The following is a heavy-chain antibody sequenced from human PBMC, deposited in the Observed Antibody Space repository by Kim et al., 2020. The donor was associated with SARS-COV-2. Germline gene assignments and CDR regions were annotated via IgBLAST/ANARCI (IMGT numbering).Heavy chain of an antibody. CDR2: INAGNGGT. D-gene: IGHD2-2*01. V-gene: IGHV1-3*01. J-gene: IGHJ6*02. CDR1: GYTFTDYG. Sequence: ASVKVSCKASGYTFTDYGIHWVRQAPGQRLECMGWINAGNGGTQYSQKFQGRVTITRDTSANTVYMELSSLRFEDSAAYYCARGGRVVPASVSRYNAMDVWGQGTTVTVSS. CDR3: ARGGRVVPASVSRYNAMDV.